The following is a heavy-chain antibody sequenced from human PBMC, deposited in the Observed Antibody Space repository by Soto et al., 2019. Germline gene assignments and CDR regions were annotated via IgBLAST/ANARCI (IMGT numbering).Heavy chain of an antibody. Sequence: QVQLVQSGAELKKPGASVTVSCKASGYTFTGHDLHWVRQAPGQGLEWMGWIKANGGATKYARKFQGRVTMTRDTSTTTAYLELNSLRSDDTAVYFCARVGSYSDVSAYPYWGQGTLVTVSA. J-gene: IGHJ4*02. D-gene: IGHD2-21*01. V-gene: IGHV1-2*02. CDR2: IKANGGAT. CDR3: ARVGSYSDVSAYPY. CDR1: GYTFTGHD.